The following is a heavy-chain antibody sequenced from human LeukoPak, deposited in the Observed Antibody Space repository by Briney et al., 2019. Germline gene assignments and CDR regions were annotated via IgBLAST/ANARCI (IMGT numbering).Heavy chain of an antibody. CDR1: GGTFSIYV. CDR3: ASGIAAAATPFDY. Sequence: ASVTVSCKASGGTFSIYVISWVRQAPGQGLEWMGRIIPILGIANYAQKFHGRVTITAAKSTSTAYMELSSLRSEDTAVYYCASGIAAAATPFDYWGQGTLVTVSS. J-gene: IGHJ4*02. V-gene: IGHV1-69*04. CDR2: IIPILGIA. D-gene: IGHD6-13*01.